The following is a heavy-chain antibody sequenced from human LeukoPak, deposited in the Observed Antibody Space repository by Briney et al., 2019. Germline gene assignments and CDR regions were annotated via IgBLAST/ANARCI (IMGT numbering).Heavy chain of an antibody. Sequence: SVKVSCKASGGTFSSYAISWVRQAPGQGLVWMGGIIPIFGTANYAQKFQGRVTITADESTSTAYMELSSLRSEDTAVYYRARINKTPVRKRPAYWFDPWGQGTLVTVSS. CDR2: IIPIFGTA. CDR3: ARINKTPVRKRPAYWFDP. V-gene: IGHV1-69*13. CDR1: GGTFSSYA. D-gene: IGHD3-10*01. J-gene: IGHJ5*02.